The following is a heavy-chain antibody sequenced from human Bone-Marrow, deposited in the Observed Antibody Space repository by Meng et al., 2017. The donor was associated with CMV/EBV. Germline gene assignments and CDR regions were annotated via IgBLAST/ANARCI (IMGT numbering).Heavy chain of an antibody. CDR2: IYYSGST. Sequence: SETLSLTCTVSGGSISSSSYYWGWIRQPPGKGLEWIGSIYYSGSTYYNPSLKSRVTISVDTSKNQFSLKLSSVTAADTAVYYCARDRDWKNYFDYWGQGTLVTVSS. CDR1: GGSISSSSYY. CDR3: ARDRDWKNYFDY. D-gene: IGHD1-1*01. V-gene: IGHV4-39*07. J-gene: IGHJ4*02.